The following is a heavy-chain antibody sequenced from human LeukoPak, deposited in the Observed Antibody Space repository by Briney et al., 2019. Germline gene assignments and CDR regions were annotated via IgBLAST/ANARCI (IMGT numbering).Heavy chain of an antibody. J-gene: IGHJ4*02. CDR3: ARDSTPEALGGYGDSPNLDY. CDR2: MSYDGNNK. D-gene: IGHD4-17*01. Sequence: TGGSLRLSCAASGFTFNHHAMHWVRQAPVKGLEWVALMSYDGNNKYYADSVKGRFTISRDNSKNILYLQMNSLSAGDTAVYYCARDSTPEALGGYGDSPNLDYWGQGTLVVVSS. CDR1: GFTFNHHA. V-gene: IGHV3-30-3*01.